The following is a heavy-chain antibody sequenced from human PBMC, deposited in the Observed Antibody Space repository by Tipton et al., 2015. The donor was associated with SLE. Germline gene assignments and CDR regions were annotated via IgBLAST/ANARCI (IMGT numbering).Heavy chain of an antibody. CDR2: INNDGSMT. D-gene: IGHD2-8*01. Sequence: SLRLSCAASGFVFSRFWMHWVRRSPGKGLDWVSYINNDGSMTRYAGSVKGRFTISRDNARNTLYLEMTSLTVEDSALYYCARDDETNSAWYNWLDPWGQGTLVTVSS. CDR1: GFVFSRFW. V-gene: IGHV3-74*01. CDR3: ARDDETNSAWYNWLDP. J-gene: IGHJ5*02.